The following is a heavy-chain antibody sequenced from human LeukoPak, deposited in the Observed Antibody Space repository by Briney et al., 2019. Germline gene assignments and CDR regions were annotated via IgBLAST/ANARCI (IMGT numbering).Heavy chain of an antibody. CDR2: IYTSGST. Sequence: SETLSLTCTVSGGSISSYYWSWIRQPAGKGLEWIGRIYTSGSTNYNPSLMSRVTMSVDTSKNQFSLKLSSVTAADTAVYYCARGDYEPYYYYYYMDVWGKGTTDTVSS. CDR3: ARGDYEPYYYYYYMDV. V-gene: IGHV4-4*07. J-gene: IGHJ6*03. CDR1: GGSISSYY. D-gene: IGHD4-17*01.